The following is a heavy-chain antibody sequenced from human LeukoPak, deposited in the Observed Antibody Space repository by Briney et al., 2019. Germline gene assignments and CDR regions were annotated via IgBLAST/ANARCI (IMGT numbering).Heavy chain of an antibody. Sequence: SETLSLTCSVSGDSISTYHWNWIRKPPGKGLEWIGYMQSTGNSNYNPSLKNRVNIFVDTSKNQFVLNLRSVTAADTAVYYCARDKRHSYGRYFDPWGQGMLVTVSS. J-gene: IGHJ4*02. CDR3: ARDKRHSYGRYFDP. V-gene: IGHV4-59*01. CDR1: GDSISTYH. CDR2: MQSTGNS. D-gene: IGHD5-18*01.